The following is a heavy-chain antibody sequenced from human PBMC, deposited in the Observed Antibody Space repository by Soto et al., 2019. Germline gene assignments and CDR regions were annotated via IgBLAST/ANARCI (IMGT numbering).Heavy chain of an antibody. CDR1: GDSVSSNRGA. V-gene: IGHV6-1*01. CDR3: SRCASGTPDRYGMDV. Sequence: SQTLSLTCAISGDSVSSNRGAWNWIRQSPSRGLEWLGRTYYRSKWYNEYAVSVKSRITINPDTSKNQFSLHLNSVTPDDTAVYYCSRCASGTPDRYGMDVWGQGTMVTVSS. D-gene: IGHD3-10*01. J-gene: IGHJ6*02. CDR2: TYYRSKWYN.